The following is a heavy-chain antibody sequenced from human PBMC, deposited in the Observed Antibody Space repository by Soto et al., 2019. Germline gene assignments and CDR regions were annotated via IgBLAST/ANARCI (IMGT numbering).Heavy chain of an antibody. D-gene: IGHD3-22*01. Sequence: GGSLRLSCAASGFTFSSYAMSWVRQAPGKGLEWVSAISGSGGSTYYADSVKGRFTISRDNSKNTLYLQMNSLRAEDTAVYYCEKGLVVVKNAFDIWGQGTMVTVSS. J-gene: IGHJ3*02. CDR2: ISGSGGST. V-gene: IGHV3-23*01. CDR1: GFTFSSYA. CDR3: EKGLVVVKNAFDI.